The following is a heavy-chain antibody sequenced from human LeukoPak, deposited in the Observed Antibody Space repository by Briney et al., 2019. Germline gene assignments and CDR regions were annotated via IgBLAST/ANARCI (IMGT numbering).Heavy chain of an antibody. CDR1: GFTFSAYS. J-gene: IGHJ4*02. Sequence: GRSLRLSCAASGFTFSAYSMNWVRQAPGKGLEWVSSISSSSSYIYYADSVKGRFTISRDNAKNSLFLLMNSLRAEDTAVYYCARDGYNFGPIYWGLGTLVTVSS. CDR3: ARDGYNFGPIY. CDR2: ISSSSSYI. V-gene: IGHV3-21*01. D-gene: IGHD5-24*01.